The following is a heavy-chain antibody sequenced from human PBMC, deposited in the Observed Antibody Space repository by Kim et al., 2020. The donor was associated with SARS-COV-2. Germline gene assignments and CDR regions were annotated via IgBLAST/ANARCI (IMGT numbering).Heavy chain of an antibody. J-gene: IGHJ5*02. CDR2: INSDGTII. Sequence: GRSLRLSCEASGFMFGTYWMHWVRQAPGKGLVWVSRINSDGTIIDYADSVKGRFTISRDNAKNTLYLQMNSVRAEDTATYYCASARSSRWGAWGQGTLVTVSS. V-gene: IGHV3-74*01. CDR3: ASARSSRWGA. D-gene: IGHD2-2*01. CDR1: GFMFGTYW.